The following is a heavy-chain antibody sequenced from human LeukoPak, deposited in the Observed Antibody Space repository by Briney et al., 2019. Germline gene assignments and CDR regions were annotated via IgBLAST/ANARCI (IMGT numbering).Heavy chain of an antibody. CDR2: ISSSSSTI. CDR3: ARRYCSSTSCCLDY. Sequence: GGSLRLSCAASGFTFSSYSMNWVRQAPGKGLEWVSYISSSSSTIYYADSVKGRFTISRDNAKNSLYLQMNSLRAEDTAVYYCARRYCSSTSCCLDYWGQGTLVTVSS. D-gene: IGHD2-2*01. J-gene: IGHJ4*02. CDR1: GFTFSSYS. V-gene: IGHV3-48*01.